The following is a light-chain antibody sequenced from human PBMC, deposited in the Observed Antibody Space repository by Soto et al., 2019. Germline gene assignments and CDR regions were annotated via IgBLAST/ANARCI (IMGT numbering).Light chain of an antibody. Sequence: QSALTQPRSVSGSPGQSVTISCTGTSSDVGGYNYVSWYQQHPGKAPKFMIYDVSKRPSGVPDRFSGSKSGNTASLTISGLQAEGEADYYCCSYAGSYKGYVFGSGTKLTVL. J-gene: IGLJ1*01. CDR1: SSDVGGYNY. V-gene: IGLV2-11*01. CDR3: CSYAGSYKGYV. CDR2: DVS.